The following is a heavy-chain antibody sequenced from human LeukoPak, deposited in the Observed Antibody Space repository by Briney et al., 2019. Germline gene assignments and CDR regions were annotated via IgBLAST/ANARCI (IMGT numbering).Heavy chain of an antibody. Sequence: SETLSLTCTVSGGSISSSSYYWGWIRQPPGKGLEWIGSIYYSGSNYYNPSLRSCVTISVDTSKNQFSLKLSSVTAADTAVYYCARDWATVTELDYLGQGTLGTVSS. CDR1: GGSISSSSYY. V-gene: IGHV4-39*02. J-gene: IGHJ4*02. CDR2: IYYSGSN. CDR3: ARDWATVTELDY. D-gene: IGHD4-17*01.